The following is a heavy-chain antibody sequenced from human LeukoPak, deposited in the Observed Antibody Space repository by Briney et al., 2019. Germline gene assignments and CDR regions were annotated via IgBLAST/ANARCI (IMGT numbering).Heavy chain of an antibody. D-gene: IGHD4-23*01. CDR1: GYSFTSYW. V-gene: IGHV5-51*01. CDR3: TRRSGNSLIDY. CDR2: IYPGDSDT. Sequence: GESLKISCKGSGYSFTSYWIGWVRQMPGKDLEWMGIIYPGDSDTRYSPSFQGQVTISADKSISTAYLQWSSLKASDTAIYYCTRRSGNSLIDYWGQGTLVTVSS. J-gene: IGHJ4*02.